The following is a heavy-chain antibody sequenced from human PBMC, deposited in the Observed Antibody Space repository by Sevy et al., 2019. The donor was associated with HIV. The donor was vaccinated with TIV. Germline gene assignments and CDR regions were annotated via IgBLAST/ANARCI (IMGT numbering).Heavy chain of an antibody. CDR2: ITPFFGST. V-gene: IGHV1-69*13. Sequence: ASVKVSCKASGGTFDTYSISWLRQAPGQGLEWMGGITPFFGSTNYAQKFQGRVTITADASTSTAYMDLSGLRPEDSAVYFCARDRDITFGGGDAFYVWGQGTMVTVSS. D-gene: IGHD3-16*01. CDR3: ARDRDITFGGGDAFYV. J-gene: IGHJ3*01. CDR1: GGTFDTYS.